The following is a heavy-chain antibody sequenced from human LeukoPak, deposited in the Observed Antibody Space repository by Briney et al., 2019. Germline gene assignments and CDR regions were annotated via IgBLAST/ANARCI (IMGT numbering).Heavy chain of an antibody. V-gene: IGHV4-4*02. D-gene: IGHD4-11*01. CDR1: GDSITSAYW. Sequence: SGTLSLTCAVSGDSITSAYWWSWVRQSPGKGLEWIGETSHSGATNHNPSLKSRVTMSIDTSKNQLFLRVNSATTADAAVYYCVRGDDYIFDYWGQGTLVTVSS. CDR3: VRGDDYIFDY. CDR2: TSHSGAT. J-gene: IGHJ4*02.